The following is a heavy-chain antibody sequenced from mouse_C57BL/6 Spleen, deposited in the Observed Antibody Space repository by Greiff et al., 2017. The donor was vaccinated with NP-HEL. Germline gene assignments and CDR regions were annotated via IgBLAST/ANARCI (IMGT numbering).Heavy chain of an antibody. CDR2: IYPGDGDT. V-gene: IGHV1-82*01. D-gene: IGHD2-3*01. CDR3: ARSDDGYAWFAY. CDR1: GYAFSSSW. Sequence: QVQLKESGPELVKPGASVKISCKASGYAFSSSWMNWVKQRPGKGLEWIGRIYPGDGDTNYNGKFKGKATLTADKSSSTAYMQLSSLTSEDSAVYFCARSDDGYAWFAYWGQGTLVTVSA. J-gene: IGHJ3*01.